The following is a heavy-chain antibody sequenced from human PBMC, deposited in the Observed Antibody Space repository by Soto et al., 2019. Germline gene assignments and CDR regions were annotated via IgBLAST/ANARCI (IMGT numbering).Heavy chain of an antibody. J-gene: IGHJ6*03. CDR1: GGSISNGGYY. Sequence: QLQLQESGPGLVKPSQTLSLTCAVSGGSISNGGYYWSWIRQHPGKGLEWIGSIYFSGSTYYNPALKGRVTISVATPQNTFSMNLSSVTAADTAVYYWARDSHSQQPNHGWGGRSMDVWGKRTTVTVSS. CDR2: IYFSGST. CDR3: ARDSHSQQPNHGWGGRSMDV. D-gene: IGHD6-13*01. V-gene: IGHV4-31*11.